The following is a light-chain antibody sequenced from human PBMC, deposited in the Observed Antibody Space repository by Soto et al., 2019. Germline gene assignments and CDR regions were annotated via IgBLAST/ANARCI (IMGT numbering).Light chain of an antibody. Sequence: DIQMTQSPSTLSASVGDRVTITCRASQSISSWLAWYQQKPGKAPKLLIYKASSLEGGVPSRFSGSGSGTEFTLTSSSLQPDDFATYYCQQYNSFPTFGQETKVEIK. CDR2: KAS. CDR1: QSISSW. J-gene: IGKJ1*01. V-gene: IGKV1-5*03. CDR3: QQYNSFPT.